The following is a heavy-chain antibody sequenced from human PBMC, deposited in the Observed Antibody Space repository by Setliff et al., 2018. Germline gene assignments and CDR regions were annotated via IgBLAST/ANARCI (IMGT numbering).Heavy chain of an antibody. J-gene: IGHJ4*02. D-gene: IGHD6-13*01. CDR2: IKQDGSEK. Sequence: GGSLRLSCAAAGFTFSSYWMSWVRQAPGKGLEWVANIKQDGSEKYYVDSVKGRFTISRDNAKNSLYLQMNSLRAEDTAVYYCARDPQQLVQGFDYWGQGTLVTVSS. V-gene: IGHV3-7*01. CDR3: ARDPQQLVQGFDY. CDR1: GFTFSSYW.